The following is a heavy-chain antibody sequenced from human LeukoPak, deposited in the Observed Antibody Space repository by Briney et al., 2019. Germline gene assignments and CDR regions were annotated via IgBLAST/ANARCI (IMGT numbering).Heavy chain of an antibody. CDR1: GYPFTTYE. CDR2: IIPILGIA. J-gene: IGHJ4*02. D-gene: IGHD3-10*01. Sequence: ASVKVSCKTSGYPFTTYEINWVRQAPGQGLEWMGRIIPILGIANYAQKFQGRVTITADKSTSTAYMELSSLRSEDTAVYYCARGPGLLWFGELDDWGQGTLVTVSS. CDR3: ARGPGLLWFGELDD. V-gene: IGHV1-69*04.